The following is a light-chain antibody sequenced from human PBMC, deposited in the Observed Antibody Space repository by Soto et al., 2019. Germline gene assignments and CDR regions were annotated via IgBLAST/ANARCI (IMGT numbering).Light chain of an antibody. CDR3: CSYAGSSTYV. V-gene: IGLV2-23*01. CDR1: SSDVGSYNL. J-gene: IGLJ1*01. CDR2: EDS. Sequence: QSALTQPASVSGSPGQSITISCTGTSSDVGSYNLVSWYQQHPGKAPKLMIYEDSKRPSGVSNRFSGSKSDNTASLTISGLQAEDEADYYCCSYAGSSTYVFGTGIKLTVL.